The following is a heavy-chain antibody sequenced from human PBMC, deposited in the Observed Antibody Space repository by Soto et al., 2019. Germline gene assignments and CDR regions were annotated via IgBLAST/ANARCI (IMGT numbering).Heavy chain of an antibody. V-gene: IGHV3-30*04. CDR1: KFTFASYV. D-gene: IGHD3-22*01. J-gene: IGHJ6*02. CDR3: AREMIPMIMGGMSAMDV. Sequence: QVQLVESGGGVVQPERSQRLSCTASKFTFASYVMHWVRQAPGEGLEWVALISFDGTNKYYADSVKGRFTISRDNSKNTMYLQMYSLRPEDTAVYYVAREMIPMIMGGMSAMDVWGQGTTVTVS. CDR2: ISFDGTNK.